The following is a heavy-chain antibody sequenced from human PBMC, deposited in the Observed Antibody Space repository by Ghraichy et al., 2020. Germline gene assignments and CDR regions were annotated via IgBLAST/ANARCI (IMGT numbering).Heavy chain of an antibody. Sequence: GGSLRLSCTASGFTFSSYGMNWVRQAPGKGPEWVSGISGSGNHTYYADSVKGRFTISRDNSKNTLYLQMNSLRAEDTAVYYCAKEGSGSYHPDSWGQGSLVTVSS. CDR1: GFTFSSYG. J-gene: IGHJ4*02. CDR2: ISGSGNHT. D-gene: IGHD3-10*01. V-gene: IGHV3-23*01. CDR3: AKEGSGSYHPDS.